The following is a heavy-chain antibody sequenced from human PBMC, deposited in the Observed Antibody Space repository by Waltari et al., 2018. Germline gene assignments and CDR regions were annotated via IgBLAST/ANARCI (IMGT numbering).Heavy chain of an antibody. CDR1: GFTFSSYA. J-gene: IGHJ5*02. CDR2: ISGSGGST. CDR3: AKDVRITMVRGVRYNWFDP. Sequence: EVQLLESGGGLVQPGGSLRLSCAASGFTFSSYAMSWVRQAPGKGLEWVSAISGSGGSTCYADSVNGRFTISRDNSKNTLYLRMNSVRAEDTAVYYCAKDVRITMVRGVRYNWFDPWGQGTLVTVSS. D-gene: IGHD3-10*01. V-gene: IGHV3-23*01.